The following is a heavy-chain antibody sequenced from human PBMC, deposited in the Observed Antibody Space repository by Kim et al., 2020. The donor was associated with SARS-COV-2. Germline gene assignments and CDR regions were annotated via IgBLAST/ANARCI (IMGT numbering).Heavy chain of an antibody. CDR3: ARDPFCSVWRHGNWYVDL. V-gene: IGHV3-21*01. D-gene: IGHD3-3*01. Sequence: GGSLRLSCAASGFTFSSYSMNWVRQAPGKGLEWVSSISSSSTYTYYTDSLKGRFTISRDNAKNSLFLHMNSLRAEDTAVYYCARDPFCSVWRHGNWYVDLWGRGTLGTVSS. J-gene: IGHJ2*01. CDR2: ISSSSTYT. CDR1: GFTFSSYS.